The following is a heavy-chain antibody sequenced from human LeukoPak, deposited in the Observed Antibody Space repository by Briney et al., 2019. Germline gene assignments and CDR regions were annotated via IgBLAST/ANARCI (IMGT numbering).Heavy chain of an antibody. V-gene: IGHV1-8*03. CDR1: GYTFTSYD. CDR2: MNPNSGNT. J-gene: IGHJ4*02. CDR3: TRLLRTMWELPYY. D-gene: IGHD1-26*01. Sequence: ASVKVSCKASGYTFTSYDINWVRQATGQGLEWMGWMNPNSGNTGYAQKFQGRVTITRNTSISTAYMELSSPRSEDTAVYYCTRLLRTMWELPYYWGQGTLVTVSS.